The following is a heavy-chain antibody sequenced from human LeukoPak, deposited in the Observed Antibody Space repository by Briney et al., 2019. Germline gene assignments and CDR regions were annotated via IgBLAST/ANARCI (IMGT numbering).Heavy chain of an antibody. CDR2: MNPNSGNT. CDR1: GYTFTSYD. V-gene: IGHV1-8*01. J-gene: IGHJ6*03. CDR3: ARAGGYSNYYYYYYMDV. Sequence: ASVKVSCKASGYTFTSYDINWVRQATGQGLEWTGWMNPNSGNTGYAQKFQGRVTMTRNTSISTAYMELSSLRSEDTAVYYCARAGGYSNYYYYYYMDVWGKGTTVTVSS. D-gene: IGHD4-11*01.